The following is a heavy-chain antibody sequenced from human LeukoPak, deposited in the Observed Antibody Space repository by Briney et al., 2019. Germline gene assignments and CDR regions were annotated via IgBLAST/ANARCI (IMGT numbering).Heavy chain of an antibody. CDR2: ISYDGSNK. J-gene: IGHJ4*02. V-gene: IGHV3-30*01. CDR1: GFTFSSYA. D-gene: IGHD2-8*01. Sequence: GGSLRLSCAASGFTFSSYAMHWVRQAPGKGLEWVAVISYDGSNKYYADSVKGRFTISRDNSKNTLYLQMNSLRAEDTAVYYCASELMVYAHYWGQGTLVTVSP. CDR3: ASELMVYAHY.